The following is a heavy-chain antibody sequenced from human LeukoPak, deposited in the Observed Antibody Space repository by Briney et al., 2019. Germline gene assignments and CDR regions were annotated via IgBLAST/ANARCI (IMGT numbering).Heavy chain of an antibody. CDR1: GFTFSNAW. V-gene: IGHV3-15*07. CDR2: IKSKTDGGTT. J-gene: IGHJ4*02. Sequence: GGSLRLSCAGSGFTFSNAWMNWVRQAPGKGLEWVGRIKSKTDGGTTDYAAPVKGRFSISRDDSKNTLYLQMNSLKTEDTAVYYCTTTTTVTTGFDYWGQGTLVTVSS. CDR3: TTTTTVTTGFDY. D-gene: IGHD4-17*01.